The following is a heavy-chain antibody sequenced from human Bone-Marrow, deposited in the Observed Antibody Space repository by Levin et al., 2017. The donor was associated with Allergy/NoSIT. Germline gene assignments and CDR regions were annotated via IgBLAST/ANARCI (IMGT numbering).Heavy chain of an antibody. CDR1: GVSVSSGNYY. Sequence: SETLSLTCTVSGVSVSSGNYYWTWIRQPPGKALEWIGYIYYAGDDHNPSLKSRVTMSVDTSKNQFSLKLSSVTAADSAVYYCAGVGDILTGHHNLHPLLWGQGTLVSVSS. CDR3: AGVGDILTGHHNLHPLL. CDR2: IYYAGDD. V-gene: IGHV4-61*01. J-gene: IGHJ4*02. D-gene: IGHD3-9*01.